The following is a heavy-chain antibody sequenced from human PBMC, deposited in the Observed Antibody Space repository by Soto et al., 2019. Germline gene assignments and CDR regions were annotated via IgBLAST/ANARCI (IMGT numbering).Heavy chain of an antibody. CDR3: ARVVGLKVGIAVRYNYYAMDV. J-gene: IGHJ6*02. D-gene: IGHD6-19*01. CDR2: TIPIFGTA. Sequence: QVQLMQSGAEVKKPGSSVKVSCKASGGTFSSYAISWVRQAPRQGLEWMGGTIPIFGTANYAQKFQDRVTITADSSTSTAYMQLSSLRSEDTAVYYCARVVGLKVGIAVRYNYYAMDVWRQGTTVTVS. CDR1: GGTFSSYA. V-gene: IGHV1-69*01.